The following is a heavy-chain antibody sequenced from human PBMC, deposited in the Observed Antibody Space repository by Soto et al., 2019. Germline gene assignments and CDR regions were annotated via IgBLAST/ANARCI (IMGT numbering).Heavy chain of an antibody. D-gene: IGHD3-3*01. CDR3: ARVMEWLFPGYYGMDV. CDR1: GFTFSSYA. Sequence: QVQLVESGGGVVQPGRSLRLSCAASGFTFSSYAMHWVRQAPGKGLEWVAVISYDGSNKYYADSVKGRFTISRDNSKNPRYLQMTSLRAEDTAVYYCARVMEWLFPGYYGMDVWGQGTTVTVSS. J-gene: IGHJ6*02. V-gene: IGHV3-30-3*01. CDR2: ISYDGSNK.